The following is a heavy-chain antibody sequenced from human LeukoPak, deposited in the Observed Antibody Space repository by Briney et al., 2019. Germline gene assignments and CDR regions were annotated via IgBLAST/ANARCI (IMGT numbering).Heavy chain of an antibody. D-gene: IGHD6-6*01. V-gene: IGHV5-51*01. J-gene: IGHJ4*02. CDR1: GYSFTTYW. Sequence: GESLKISCKGSGYSFTTYWIGWVRHMPGKGLEWMGIIYPGDSDTRYSPSFQGQVTISADKSISTAYLQWSSLKASDTAMYFCARGSYSTSSPFDYWGQGTLVAVSS. CDR3: ARGSYSTSSPFDY. CDR2: IYPGDSDT.